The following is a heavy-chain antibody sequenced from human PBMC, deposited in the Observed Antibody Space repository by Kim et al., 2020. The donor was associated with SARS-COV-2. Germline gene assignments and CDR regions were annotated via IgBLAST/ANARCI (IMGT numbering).Heavy chain of an antibody. CDR3: SRGGGSDA. Sequence: GGSLRLSCAASGFYFSIHCMHRVRQAPGKGLEWVTSIRTTTSYIYYADSGNSLFTISRDNTKNPLNMKLKSLRTEDTSVSKCSRGGGSDAWG. J-gene: IGHJ3*01. D-gene: IGHD2-15*01. CDR2: IRTTTSYI. CDR1: GFYFSIHC. V-gene: IGHV3-21*01.